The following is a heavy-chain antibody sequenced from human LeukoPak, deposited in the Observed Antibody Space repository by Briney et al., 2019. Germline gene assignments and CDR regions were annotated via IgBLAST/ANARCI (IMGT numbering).Heavy chain of an antibody. D-gene: IGHD6-13*01. J-gene: IGHJ4*02. V-gene: IGHV1-18*01. Sequence: GASVKVSCKASGYSFTNYGISWVRQAPGQGLEWLGWISAYNGNTNYAQKFQGRVTMTTDTSTSTAYMELRNLRSDDTAVYYCASSPHIAAAASPIFDYWGQGTLVTVSS. CDR3: ASSPHIAAAASPIFDY. CDR2: ISAYNGNT. CDR1: GYSFTNYG.